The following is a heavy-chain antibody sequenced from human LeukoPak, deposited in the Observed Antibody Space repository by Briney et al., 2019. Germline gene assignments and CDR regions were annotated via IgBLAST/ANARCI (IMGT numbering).Heavy chain of an antibody. D-gene: IGHD2-2*01. Sequence: ASVKVSCKASGCTFTSYGISWVRQAPGQGLEWMGWISAYNGNTNYAQKLQGRVTMTTDTSTSTAYMELRSLRSDDTAVYYCARAICSSTSCYWTDYWGQGTLVTVSS. CDR2: ISAYNGNT. V-gene: IGHV1-18*01. CDR1: GCTFTSYG. J-gene: IGHJ4*02. CDR3: ARAICSSTSCYWTDY.